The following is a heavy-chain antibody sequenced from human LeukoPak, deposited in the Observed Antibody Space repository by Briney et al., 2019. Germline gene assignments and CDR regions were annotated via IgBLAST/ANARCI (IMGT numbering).Heavy chain of an antibody. D-gene: IGHD6-13*01. CDR3: ARVGRVAAAHGYFQH. Sequence: GGSLRLSCAASGFTFSSYWMHWVRQAPGKGLVWVSRINSDGSSTSYADSVKGRFTISRDNAKNTLYLQMNSLRAEDTAVYYCARVGRVAAAHGYFQHWGQGTLVTVSS. CDR2: INSDGSST. CDR1: GFTFSSYW. J-gene: IGHJ1*01. V-gene: IGHV3-74*01.